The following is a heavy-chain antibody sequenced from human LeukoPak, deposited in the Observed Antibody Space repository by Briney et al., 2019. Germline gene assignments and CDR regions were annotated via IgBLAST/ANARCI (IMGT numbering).Heavy chain of an antibody. CDR1: GYSFTSYW. D-gene: IGHD1-26*01. V-gene: IGHV5-10-1*01. CDR3: ARRPYSGSPNWFDP. J-gene: IGHJ5*02. CDR2: IDPDDSHT. Sequence: PGESLKISCKGSGYSFTSYWISWVRQMPGKGPEWMGRIDPDDSHTNYRPSFQGHVTISADKSINTAYLHWSSLTASDTAMYYCARRPYSGSPNWFDPWGQGTLVTVSS.